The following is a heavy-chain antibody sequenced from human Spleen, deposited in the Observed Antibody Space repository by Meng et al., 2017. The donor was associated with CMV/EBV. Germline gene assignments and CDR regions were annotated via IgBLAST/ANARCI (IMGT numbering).Heavy chain of an antibody. D-gene: IGHD3-3*01. CDR1: RFTFTNFA. Sequence: GESLKISCAASRFTFTNFAIHWVRQAPGKGLEWVSSLSGSGASTYHADSVKGRLTISRDNSKNTLYLQMNSLRAEDTALYYCARKRVDLETYGACDYWGQGTLVTVSS. J-gene: IGHJ4*02. V-gene: IGHV3-23*01. CDR3: ARKRVDLETYGACDY. CDR2: LSGSGAST.